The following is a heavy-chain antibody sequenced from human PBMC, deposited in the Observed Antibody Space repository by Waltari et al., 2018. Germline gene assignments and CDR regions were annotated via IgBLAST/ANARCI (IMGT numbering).Heavy chain of an antibody. D-gene: IGHD2-21*01. CDR1: GFTFSSYV. Sequence: QVQLVESGGGVVQPGGSLRLSCAASGFTFSSYVMHWVRQAPGKGLEWVAFIRYDGSNKYYADSVKGRFTISRDNSKNTLYLQMNSLRAEDTAVYYCAKDPYCGGDCYSPNFDYWGQGTLVTVSS. CDR3: AKDPYCGGDCYSPNFDY. J-gene: IGHJ4*02. V-gene: IGHV3-30*02. CDR2: IRYDGSNK.